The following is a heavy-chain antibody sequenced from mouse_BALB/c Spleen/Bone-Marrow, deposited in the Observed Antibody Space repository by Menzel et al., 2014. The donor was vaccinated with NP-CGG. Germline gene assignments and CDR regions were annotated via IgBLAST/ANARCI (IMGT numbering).Heavy chain of an antibody. V-gene: IGHV3-1*02. CDR2: IHYSGST. D-gene: IGHD1-1*01. CDR3: ARRGSSSYWYFDV. Sequence: EVKVVESGPDLVKPSQSLSLTCTVTGYSITSGYSWHWIRQLPGNKLEWMGYIHYSGSTYYNPSLKSRISITRDTSKNQFFLQLNSVTTEDTATYYCARRGSSSYWYFDVWGAGTTVTVSS. J-gene: IGHJ1*01. CDR1: GYSITSGYS.